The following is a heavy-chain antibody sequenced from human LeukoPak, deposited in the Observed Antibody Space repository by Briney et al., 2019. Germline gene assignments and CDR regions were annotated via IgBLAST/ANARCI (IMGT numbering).Heavy chain of an antibody. CDR1: GGSISSYY. J-gene: IGHJ4*02. V-gene: IGHV4-59*01. CDR2: IYYSGST. Sequence: SETLSLTCTVSGGSISSYYWSWIRQPPGKGLEWIGYIYYSGSTNYNPSLKSRVTISVDTSKNQFSLKLSSGTAADTAVYYCPRVVGGYNSDSYFDYWGQGTLVTVSS. CDR3: PRVVGGYNSDSYFDY. D-gene: IGHD5-24*01.